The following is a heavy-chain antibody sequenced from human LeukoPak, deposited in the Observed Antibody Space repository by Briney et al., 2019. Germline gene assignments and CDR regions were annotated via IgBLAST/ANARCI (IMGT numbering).Heavy chain of an antibody. CDR2: INSDGSST. V-gene: IGHV3-74*01. CDR3: ARTPGDLWSWHDY. Sequence: GGSLRLSCAASGFTFSSYWMHWVRQAPGKGLVWVSRINSDGSSTSYADSVKGRFTISRDNAKNSLYLQMNSLRAEDTAVYYCARTPGDLWSWHDYWGQGTLVTVSA. J-gene: IGHJ4*02. D-gene: IGHD4-17*01. CDR1: GFTFSSYW.